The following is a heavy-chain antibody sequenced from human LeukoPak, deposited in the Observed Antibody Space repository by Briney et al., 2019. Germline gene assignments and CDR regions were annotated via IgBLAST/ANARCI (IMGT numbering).Heavy chain of an antibody. Sequence: ASVKVSCKTSGYTFTNNAITCVRQAPGQGLEWMGWIGTYSGNKNLAQKFQGRVTMTTDTPTSTAYMELKSLRSDDTAVYFCARGGSGAYCPGFWGQGTLVIVSS. V-gene: IGHV1-18*01. CDR2: IGTYSGNK. CDR3: ARGGSGAYCPGF. D-gene: IGHD3-10*01. CDR1: GYTFTNNA. J-gene: IGHJ4*02.